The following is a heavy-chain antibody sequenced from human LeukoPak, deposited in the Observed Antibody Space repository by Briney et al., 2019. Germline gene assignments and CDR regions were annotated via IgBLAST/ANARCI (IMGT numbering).Heavy chain of an antibody. J-gene: IGHJ6*02. CDR2: INHNGNVN. V-gene: IGHV3-7*03. Sequence: GGSLRLSCAASGFTFSSYWMNWARQAPGKGLEWVASINHNGNVNYYVDSVKGRSTISRDNAKNSLYLQMSNLRAEDTAVYFCARGGGLDVWGQGATVTVSS. CDR3: ARGGGLDV. CDR1: GFTFSSYW. D-gene: IGHD3-16*01.